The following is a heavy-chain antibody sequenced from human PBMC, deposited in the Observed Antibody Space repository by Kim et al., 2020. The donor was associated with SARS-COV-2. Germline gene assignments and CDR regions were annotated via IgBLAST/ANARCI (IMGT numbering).Heavy chain of an antibody. CDR3: ARDQVPAAKGIAVAGRGPFDY. Sequence: ASVKVSCKASGYTFTSYYMHWVRQAPGQGLEWMGIINPSGGSTSYAQKFQGRVTMTRDTSTSTVYMELSSLRSEDTAVYYCARDQVPAAKGIAVAGRGPFDYWGQGTLVTVSS. D-gene: IGHD6-19*01. V-gene: IGHV1-46*01. CDR2: INPSGGST. J-gene: IGHJ4*02. CDR1: GYTFTSYY.